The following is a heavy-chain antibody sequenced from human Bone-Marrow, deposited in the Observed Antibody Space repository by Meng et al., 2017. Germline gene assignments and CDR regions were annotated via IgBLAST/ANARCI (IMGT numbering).Heavy chain of an antibody. CDR3: AREITMVRGVIIQTLYYYYGMDV. D-gene: IGHD3-10*01. CDR1: GGSISSSSYY. Sequence: SETLSLTCTVSGGSISSSSYYWSWIRQPAGKGLEWIGRIYTSGSTNYNPSLRSRVTISVDTSKNQFSLKLSSVTAADTAVYYCAREITMVRGVIIQTLYYYYGMDVWGQGTTVTVSS. CDR2: IYTSGST. V-gene: IGHV4-61*02. J-gene: IGHJ6*02.